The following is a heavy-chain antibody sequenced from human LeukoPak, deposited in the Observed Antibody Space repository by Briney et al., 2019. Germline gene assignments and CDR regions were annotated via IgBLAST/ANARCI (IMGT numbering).Heavy chain of an antibody. CDR2: IQYDGSYK. J-gene: IGHJ4*02. D-gene: IGHD3-22*01. Sequence: GGSLRLSCTASEFTFSKYGMHWVRQAPGKGLEWVTFIQYDGSYKYYAESVKGRFTISRDNSKNTLYLQMNSLRAEDTAVYYCAKELMIVVVTPFDYWGQGTLVTVSS. V-gene: IGHV3-30*02. CDR1: EFTFSKYG. CDR3: AKELMIVVVTPFDY.